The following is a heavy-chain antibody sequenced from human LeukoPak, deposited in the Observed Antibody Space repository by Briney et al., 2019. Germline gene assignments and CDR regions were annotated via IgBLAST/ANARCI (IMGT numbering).Heavy chain of an antibody. CDR3: ARGQFWRYFDY. D-gene: IGHD3-3*01. Sequence: SETLCLTCAVYGGSFSGYYWSWIRQPPGKGLEWIGEINHSGSTNYNPSLKSRVTISVDTSNNQFSLKLSSVTAADTAVYYCARGQFWRYFDYWGQGTLVTVSS. J-gene: IGHJ4*02. V-gene: IGHV4-34*01. CDR2: INHSGST. CDR1: GGSFSGYY.